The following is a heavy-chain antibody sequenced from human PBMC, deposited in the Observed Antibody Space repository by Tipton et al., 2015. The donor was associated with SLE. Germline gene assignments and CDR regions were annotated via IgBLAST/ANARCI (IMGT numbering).Heavy chain of an antibody. J-gene: IGHJ3*02. CDR3: ARHITGNRAFDI. D-gene: IGHD1-20*01. Sequence: GLVKPSETLSLTCTVSGVSISSSYWSWIRQSPGKGLEWIGEIYQSGSTNYSPSLESRISISVDTSKKQVSLELRSVTAADTAVYYCARHITGNRAFDIWGQGTMVTVSS. CDR2: IYQSGST. CDR1: GVSISSSY. V-gene: IGHV4-59*08.